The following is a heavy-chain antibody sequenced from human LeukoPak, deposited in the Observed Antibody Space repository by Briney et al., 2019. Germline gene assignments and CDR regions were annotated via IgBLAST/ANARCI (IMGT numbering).Heavy chain of an antibody. V-gene: IGHV3-7*01. J-gene: IGHJ5*02. Sequence: PGGSLRLSCAASGFTFSSSWMTWVRQAPGKGLEWVAIIKPDGSDKYYVDSVKGRFTISRDNAKNSLYLQMNSLRAEDTAVYSCARDTTRGNWFDPWGQGTLVTVSS. CDR3: ARDTTRGNWFDP. CDR2: IKPDGSDK. CDR1: GFTFSSSW. D-gene: IGHD1-26*01.